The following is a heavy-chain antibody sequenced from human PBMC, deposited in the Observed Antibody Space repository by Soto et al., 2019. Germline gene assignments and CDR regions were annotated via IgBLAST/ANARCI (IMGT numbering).Heavy chain of an antibody. D-gene: IGHD2-8*01. V-gene: IGHV4-59*01. CDR2: IHYSGTT. Sequence: TGTVSFTSISSYYWSWIRQPPGKGLEWIANIHYSGTTNYNPSPASRVTLSVDTSKNQFSLKMTSVTAADRAMYFCARYNSYAIDYWGRGTLVTVSS. J-gene: IGHJ4*02. CDR1: FTSISSYY. CDR3: ARYNSYAIDY.